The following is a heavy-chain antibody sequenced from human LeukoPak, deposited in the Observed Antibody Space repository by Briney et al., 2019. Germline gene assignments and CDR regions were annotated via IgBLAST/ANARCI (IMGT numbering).Heavy chain of an antibody. V-gene: IGHV4-34*01. J-gene: IGHJ2*01. Sequence: SETLSLTCAVYGGSFSGDYWSWIRQPPGKGLEWIGEINDSGRTNYNPSLKSRVTISVDTSKNQLSLKLSSVTAADTAVYYCAIAAARYWYFDLWGRGTPVTVSS. CDR1: GGSFSGDY. CDR3: AIAAARYWYFDL. CDR2: INDSGRT. D-gene: IGHD6-6*01.